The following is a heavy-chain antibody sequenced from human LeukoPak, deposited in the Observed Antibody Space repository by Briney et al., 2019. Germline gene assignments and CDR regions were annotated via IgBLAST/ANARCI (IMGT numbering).Heavy chain of an antibody. V-gene: IGHV3-15*01. J-gene: IGHJ4*02. D-gene: IGHD5-24*01. Sequence: GGSLRLSCAASGFTFSNAWMNWVRQAPGKGLEWVGRIKGKPDGVTTDYAAPVKGRFTMLRDDSENTLYLQMNSLNTEDTAMYYCTAENYKMYYWGQGTLVTVSS. CDR3: TAENYKMYY. CDR2: IKGKPDGVTT. CDR1: GFTFSNAW.